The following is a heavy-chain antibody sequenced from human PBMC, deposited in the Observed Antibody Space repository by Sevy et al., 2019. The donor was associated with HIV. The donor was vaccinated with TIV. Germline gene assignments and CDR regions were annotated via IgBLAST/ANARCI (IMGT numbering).Heavy chain of an antibody. D-gene: IGHD3-16*01. CDR1: GFTFARYA. Sequence: GSLRLSCAASGFTFARYAMNWVRQAPGKGLEWVSAISGSGGATYYAESVEGRFTISRDNSRETLYVQMNSLRVEDTAVYYCAKGDRTFYGMDVWGQGTTVTVSS. CDR2: ISGSGGAT. CDR3: AKGDRTFYGMDV. J-gene: IGHJ6*02. V-gene: IGHV3-23*01.